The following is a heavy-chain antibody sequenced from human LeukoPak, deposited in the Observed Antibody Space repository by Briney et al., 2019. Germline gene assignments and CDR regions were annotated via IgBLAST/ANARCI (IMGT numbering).Heavy chain of an antibody. CDR2: IYYNERP. CDR3: ASNIPTTTTSPPLGY. V-gene: IGHV4-59*08. CDR1: GGSISSYY. Sequence: SETLSLTCTVSGGSISSYYWSWIRQPPGKGLECIGYIYYNERPKYNPSLKSRVTISVDTSKNQFTLKLSSVTAADTAVYYCASNIPTTTTSPPLGYWGQGTLVTVSS. J-gene: IGHJ4*02. D-gene: IGHD1-26*01.